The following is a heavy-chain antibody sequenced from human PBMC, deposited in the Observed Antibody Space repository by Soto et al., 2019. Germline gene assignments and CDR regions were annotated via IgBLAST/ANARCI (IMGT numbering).Heavy chain of an antibody. D-gene: IGHD3-3*01. V-gene: IGHV4-30-2*01. Sequence: LFLTCAVSGGSISSGGYSWSWSRQPPGKGLEWIGYIYHSGSTYYNPSLESRVTISVDRSKNQFSLKLSSVTAADTAVYYCARVVSPAYDFWSGYYMGGPFDYWGQGTLVTVSS. CDR2: IYHSGST. CDR1: GGSISSGGYS. J-gene: IGHJ4*02. CDR3: ARVVSPAYDFWSGYYMGGPFDY.